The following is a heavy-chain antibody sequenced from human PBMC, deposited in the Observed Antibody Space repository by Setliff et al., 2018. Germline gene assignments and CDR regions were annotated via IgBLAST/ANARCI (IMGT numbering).Heavy chain of an antibody. CDR2: IYIGGSA. J-gene: IGHJ4*02. Sequence: PSETLSLTCTVSGGSISSYYWSWIRQPAGKGLEWIGHIYIGGSANYNPSPKSRVTMSIDTSKNQFSLKLSSVTAADTAVYYCARDWVVVAAIDYWGQGTLFTVSS. D-gene: IGHD2-15*01. CDR1: GGSISSYY. CDR3: ARDWVVVAAIDY. V-gene: IGHV4-4*07.